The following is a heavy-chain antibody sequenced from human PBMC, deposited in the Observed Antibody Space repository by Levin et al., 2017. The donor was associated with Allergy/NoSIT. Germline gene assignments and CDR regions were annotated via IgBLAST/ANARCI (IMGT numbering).Heavy chain of an antibody. J-gene: IGHJ4*02. CDR3: ARDVDASMVGD. CDR1: GFTFSYYW. Sequence: LTCAASGFTFSYYWMSWVRQAPGKGLEWVANIKHDGSEKYYVDSVKGRFTISRDNAKKSLYLQMSSLRGEDTAVYYCARDVDASMVGDWGQGTLVTVSA. CDR2: IKHDGSEK. D-gene: IGHD5-18*01. V-gene: IGHV3-7*01.